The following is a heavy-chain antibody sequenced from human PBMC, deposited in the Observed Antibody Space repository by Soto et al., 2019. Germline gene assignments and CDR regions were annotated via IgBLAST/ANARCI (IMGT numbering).Heavy chain of an antibody. CDR1: GFSLSTSGMC. CDR3: ARMRRDYYDSSGSAYYYYYGMDV. D-gene: IGHD3-22*01. Sequence: SGPTLVNPTQTLTLTCTFSGFSLSTSGMCVSWIRQPPGKALEWLALIDWDDDKYYSTSLKTRLTISKDTSKNQVVLTMTNMDPVDTATYYCARMRRDYYDSSGSAYYYYYGMDVWGQGTTVTV. V-gene: IGHV2-70*01. CDR2: IDWDDDK. J-gene: IGHJ6*02.